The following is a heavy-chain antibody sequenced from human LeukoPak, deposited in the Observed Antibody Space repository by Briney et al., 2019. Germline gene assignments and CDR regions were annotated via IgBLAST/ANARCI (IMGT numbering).Heavy chain of an antibody. Sequence: GGSLRLSCAASGFTFSSYWMHWVRQAPGKGLVWVSRINSDGSSTSYADSVKGRFTISRDNAKNSLYLQMNSLRAEDTAVYYCARYCSSTRCYRKYYFDYWGQGPLVTVSS. CDR3: ARYCSSTRCYRKYYFDY. CDR1: GFTFSSYW. CDR2: INSDGSST. V-gene: IGHV3-74*01. D-gene: IGHD2-2*02. J-gene: IGHJ4*02.